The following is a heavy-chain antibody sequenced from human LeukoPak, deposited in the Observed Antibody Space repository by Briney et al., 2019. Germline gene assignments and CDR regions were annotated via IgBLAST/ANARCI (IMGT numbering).Heavy chain of an antibody. J-gene: IGHJ6*02. CDR1: GFRFTDYS. D-gene: IGHD2-2*01. Sequence: GGSLRLSCAASGFRFTDYSMSWVRQAPGKGLEWVAGLGRSGEYKYYADTVKGRFTISRDNSKDTVSLQMNSLRAEDSAIYFCVKDRPCETCMPMDAWGQGTTVTVSS. V-gene: IGHV3-23*01. CDR3: VKDRPCETCMPMDA. CDR2: LGRSGEYK.